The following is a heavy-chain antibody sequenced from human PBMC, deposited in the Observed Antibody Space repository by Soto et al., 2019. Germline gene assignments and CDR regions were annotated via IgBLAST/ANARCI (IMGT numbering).Heavy chain of an antibody. V-gene: IGHV5-51*01. D-gene: IGHD3-10*01. CDR3: ARQSTGGLYYYYYYGMDV. CDR2: IYPGDSDT. J-gene: IGHJ6*02. Sequence: AGESLKISCKGSGYSFTSYWIGWVRQMPGKGLEWMGIIYPGDSDTRYSPSFQGQVTISADKSISTAYLQWSSLKASDTAMYYCARQSTGGLYYYYYYGMDVWGQGTTVTVSS. CDR1: GYSFTSYW.